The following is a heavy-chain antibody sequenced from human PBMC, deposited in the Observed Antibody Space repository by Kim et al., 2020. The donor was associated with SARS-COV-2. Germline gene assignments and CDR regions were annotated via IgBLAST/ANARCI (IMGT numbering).Heavy chain of an antibody. Sequence: GRFTISRDNAKTTLYLQMNSLRAEDTAVYYCARDKGYCSGGSCYSFAFDIWGQGTMVTVSS. J-gene: IGHJ3*02. D-gene: IGHD2-15*01. CDR3: ARDKGYCSGGSCYSFAFDI. V-gene: IGHV3-74*01.